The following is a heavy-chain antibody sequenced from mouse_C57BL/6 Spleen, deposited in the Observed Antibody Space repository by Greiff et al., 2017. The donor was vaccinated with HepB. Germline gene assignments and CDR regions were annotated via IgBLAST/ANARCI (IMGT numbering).Heavy chain of an antibody. CDR2: IYPGSGST. V-gene: IGHV1-55*01. CDR3: SRKNSNRYFDV. Sequence: VQLQQSGAELVKPGASVKMSCKASGYTFTSYWITWVKQRPGQGLEWIGDIYPGSGSTNYNEKFKSKATLTVDTSSSTAYLQLSSLTSEDSAFYYCSRKNSNRYFDVWGTGTTVTVSS. J-gene: IGHJ1*03. CDR1: GYTFTSYW. D-gene: IGHD2-5*01.